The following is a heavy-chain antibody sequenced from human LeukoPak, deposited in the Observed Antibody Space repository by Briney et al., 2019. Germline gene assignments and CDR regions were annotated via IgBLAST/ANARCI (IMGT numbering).Heavy chain of an antibody. CDR2: IYTSGSN. Sequence: SETLSLTCAVSGGSISSYYWSWIRPPAGKGLEWIVHIYTSGSNNYNPSLKSRVTMSVDTSKNQFSLKLSSVTAADTAVYYCAREGIVVVPAAIPAGFDYWGQGTLVTVSS. CDR1: GGSISSYY. CDR3: AREGIVVVPAAIPAGFDY. D-gene: IGHD2-2*01. V-gene: IGHV4-4*07. J-gene: IGHJ4*02.